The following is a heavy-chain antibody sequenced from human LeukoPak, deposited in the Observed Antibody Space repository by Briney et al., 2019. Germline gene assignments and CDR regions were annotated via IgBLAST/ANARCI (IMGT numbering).Heavy chain of an antibody. D-gene: IGHD4-23*01. Sequence: SQTLSLTCTVSGGSISSGSYYWSWIRQPAGKGLEWIGRIYTSGSTNYNPSLKSRVTISVDTSKNQFSLKLTSVTAADTAVYYCARVSVVTADLDYWGQGTLVTVSS. CDR2: IYTSGST. V-gene: IGHV4-61*02. CDR3: ARVSVVTADLDY. CDR1: GGSISSGSYY. J-gene: IGHJ4*02.